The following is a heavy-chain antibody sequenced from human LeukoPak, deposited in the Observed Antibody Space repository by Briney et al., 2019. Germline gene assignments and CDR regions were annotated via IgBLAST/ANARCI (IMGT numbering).Heavy chain of an antibody. J-gene: IGHJ4*02. V-gene: IGHV3-48*03. CDR1: GFTFSYYE. Sequence: PGGSLRLSCAASGFTFSYYEMNWVRQAPGKGLEWVSYISSESTTIGYADSVQGRFIISRDNAKNSLYLQMNRLRVEDTAIYYCARGGEMARSAYWGQGTLVTVSS. CDR2: ISSESTTI. D-gene: IGHD5-24*01. CDR3: ARGGEMARSAY.